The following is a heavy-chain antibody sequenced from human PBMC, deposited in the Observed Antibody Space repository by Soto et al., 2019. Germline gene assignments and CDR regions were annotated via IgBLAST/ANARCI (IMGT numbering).Heavy chain of an antibody. J-gene: IGHJ4*02. CDR2: ISSTTNYI. V-gene: IGHV3-21*01. Sequence: GSLRLSCASSGFTFTRYSMNWVRQAPGKGLEWVSSISSTTNYIYYADSMKGRFTVSRDNAKNSVYLEMNSLSAEDTAVYYCARESEDLTSNFDYWGQGTLVTVSS. CDR3: ARESEDLTSNFDY. CDR1: GFTFTRYS.